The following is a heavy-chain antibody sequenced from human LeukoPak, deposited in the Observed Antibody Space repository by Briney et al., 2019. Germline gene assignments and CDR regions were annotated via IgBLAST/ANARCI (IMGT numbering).Heavy chain of an antibody. V-gene: IGHV1-69*04. CDR2: IIPLLGIA. J-gene: IGHJ3*02. CDR3: ARDRVSSGWPYDAFDI. D-gene: IGHD6-19*01. Sequence: SVKVSCKASGGTFSSYAISWVRQAPGQGLEWMGRIIPLLGIANYAQKFQVRVRITGDEFTSTAYMELSSLRSEDTAVYYCARDRVSSGWPYDAFDIWGQGTMVTVSS. CDR1: GGTFSSYA.